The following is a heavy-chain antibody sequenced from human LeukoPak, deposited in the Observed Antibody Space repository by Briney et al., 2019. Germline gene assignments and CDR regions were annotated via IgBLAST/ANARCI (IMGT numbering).Heavy chain of an antibody. CDR1: GYTFTSYG. D-gene: IGHD3-3*01. V-gene: IGHV1-18*01. CDR3: ARGDGGNDFWSGYWFDP. Sequence: GASVKVSCKASGYTFTSYGISWVRQAPGQGLEWMGWISAYNGNTNYAQKLQGRVTITADESTSTAYMELSSLRSEDTAVYYCARGDGGNDFWSGYWFDPWGQGTLVTVSS. J-gene: IGHJ5*02. CDR2: ISAYNGNT.